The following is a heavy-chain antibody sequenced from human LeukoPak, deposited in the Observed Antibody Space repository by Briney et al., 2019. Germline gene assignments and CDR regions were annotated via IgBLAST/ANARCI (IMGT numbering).Heavy chain of an antibody. CDR2: ISAYNGNT. D-gene: IGHD2-2*01. J-gene: IGHJ6*03. CDR3: ARGPIIDIVVIPAAADYYHMDV. V-gene: IGHV1-18*04. Sequence: ASVKVSCKASGYTFTGYYIHWVRQAPGQGLEWMGWISAYNGNTRYAQKLQGRVTMTTDSSTSTAYMELRSLRSDDTAVYYCARGPIIDIVVIPAAADYYHMDVWGKGTTVTVSS. CDR1: GYTFTGYY.